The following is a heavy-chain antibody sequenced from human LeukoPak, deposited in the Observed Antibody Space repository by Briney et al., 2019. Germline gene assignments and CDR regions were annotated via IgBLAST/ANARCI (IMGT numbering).Heavy chain of an antibody. D-gene: IGHD3-22*01. CDR3: ASSSTGWDYYDSSGYYAFDY. V-gene: IGHV4-59*08. J-gene: IGHJ4*02. Sequence: SETLSLTCTVSGGSISSYYWSWIRQPPGKGLEWIGYIYYSGSTNYNPSLKSRVTISVDTSKNQFSLKLSSVTAADTAVYYCASSSTGWDYYDSSGYYAFDYWGQGTLVTVPS. CDR2: IYYSGST. CDR1: GGSISSYY.